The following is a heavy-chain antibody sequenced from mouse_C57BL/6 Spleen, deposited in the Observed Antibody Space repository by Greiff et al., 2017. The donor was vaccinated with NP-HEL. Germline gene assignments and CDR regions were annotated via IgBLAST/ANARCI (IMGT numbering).Heavy chain of an antibody. V-gene: IGHV5-17*01. Sequence: EVMLVESGGGLVKPGGSLKLSCAASGFTFSDYGMHWVRQAPEKGLEWVAYISSGSSTIYYADTVKGRFTISRDNAKNTLFLQMTSLRSEDTAMYYCARWGDYDYDGDWYFDVWGTGTTVTVSS. J-gene: IGHJ1*03. CDR2: ISSGSSTI. CDR3: ARWGDYDYDGDWYFDV. D-gene: IGHD2-4*01. CDR1: GFTFSDYG.